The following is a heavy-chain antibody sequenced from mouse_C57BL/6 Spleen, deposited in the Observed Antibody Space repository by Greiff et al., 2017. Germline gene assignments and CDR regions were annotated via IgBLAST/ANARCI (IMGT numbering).Heavy chain of an antibody. J-gene: IGHJ1*03. CDR1: GYTFTDYN. CDR3: ASPYYYWYFDV. D-gene: IGHD1-1*01. Sequence: EVKLQESGPELVKPGASVKMSCKASGYTFTDYNMHWVKQSHGKSLEWIGYINPNNGGTSYNQKFKGKATLTVNKSSSTAYMELRSLTSEDSAVYYCASPYYYWYFDVWGTGTTDSVSS. V-gene: IGHV1-22*01. CDR2: INPNNGGT.